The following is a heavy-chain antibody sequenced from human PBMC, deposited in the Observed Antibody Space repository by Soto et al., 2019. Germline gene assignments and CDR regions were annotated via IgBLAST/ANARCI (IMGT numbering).Heavy chain of an antibody. CDR3: ARPPQYDSWGYGMDV. J-gene: IGHJ6*02. Sequence: GESLKISCKGSGYSFTSYWIGWVRQMPGKGLEWMGIIYPGDSDTRYSPSFQGQVTISADKSISTAYLQWSSLKASDTAMDYCARPPQYDSWGYGMDVWGQGTTVTVSS. D-gene: IGHD3-22*01. CDR2: IYPGDSDT. V-gene: IGHV5-51*01. CDR1: GYSFTSYW.